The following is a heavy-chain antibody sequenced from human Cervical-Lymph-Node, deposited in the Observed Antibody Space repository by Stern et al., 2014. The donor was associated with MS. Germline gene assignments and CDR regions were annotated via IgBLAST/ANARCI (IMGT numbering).Heavy chain of an antibody. CDR3: ARERLRDFNDYHFDS. D-gene: IGHD4-11*01. Sequence: VQLVESGPEVRQPGASVRVSCKASGYTFTTPNYGIAWVREAPGRGLEWMGWISSYNGNTVYAQNLQGRVTMTTDTSASTAYMELRSLRSDDTAFYYCARERLRDFNDYHFDSWGQGTLVTVSS. J-gene: IGHJ4*02. CDR1: GYTFTTPNYG. V-gene: IGHV1-18*01. CDR2: ISSYNGNT.